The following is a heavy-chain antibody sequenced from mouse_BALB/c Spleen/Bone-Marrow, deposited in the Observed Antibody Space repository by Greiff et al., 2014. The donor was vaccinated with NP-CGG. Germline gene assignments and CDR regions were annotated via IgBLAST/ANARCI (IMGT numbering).Heavy chain of an antibody. CDR3: TRRGSSWCFDV. CDR2: IDPYYGGT. CDR1: GYSFTGYS. Sequence: VQLKESGPELEKPGASVKISCKASGYSFTGYSMNWVKQSNGKSLEWIGNIDPYYGGTTYNQKFKGKATLTVDKSSSTAYMQLKSPTSEDSAVYYCTRRGSSWCFDVWGAGTTVTVSS. D-gene: IGHD1-1*01. J-gene: IGHJ1*01. V-gene: IGHV1S135*01.